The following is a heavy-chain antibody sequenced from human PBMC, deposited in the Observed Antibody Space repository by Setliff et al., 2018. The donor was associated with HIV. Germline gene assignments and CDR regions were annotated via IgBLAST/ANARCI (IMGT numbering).Heavy chain of an antibody. V-gene: IGHV3-43D*03. CDR1: GFTFDDYA. CDR3: AKDMYRGSRSAAGTLDH. CDR2: ISWDDGSI. Sequence: LSLSCAASGFTFDDYAMHWVRQGPGKGLEWVSLISWDDGSIFYSDSVKGRFIISRDNSKKSLFLQMNSLKTEDTAVYYCAKDMYRGSRSAAGTLDHWGQGTQVTVSS. J-gene: IGHJ4*02. D-gene: IGHD6-13*01.